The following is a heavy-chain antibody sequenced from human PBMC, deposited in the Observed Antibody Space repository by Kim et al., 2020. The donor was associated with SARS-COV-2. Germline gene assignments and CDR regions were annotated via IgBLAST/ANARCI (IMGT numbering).Heavy chain of an antibody. V-gene: IGHV7-4-1*01. CDR2: INPKTGNP. D-gene: IGHD2-8*01. J-gene: IGHJ4*02. Sequence: ASVKVSCKASGYTFTNYAVNWVRQAPGQGPQWMGWINPKTGNPTYAQGFTGRFVFSTDTSVSTAYLQIYSLKAEDTAVYYCARYWTNWGGVDYWGQGTLV. CDR1: GYTFTNYA. CDR3: ARYWTNWGGVDY.